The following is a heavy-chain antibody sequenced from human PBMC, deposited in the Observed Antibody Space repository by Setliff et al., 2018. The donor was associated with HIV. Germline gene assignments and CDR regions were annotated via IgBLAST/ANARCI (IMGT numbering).Heavy chain of an antibody. CDR2: IWYDGSIE. V-gene: IGHV3-33*08. CDR3: AKGAGPTTLAEPFDS. Sequence: GGSLRLSCAASEFTFSSYAMHWVRQAAGKGLEWVAVIWYDGSIEYYIDSVKGRFTISRDNSKSTLYLQMTNLRAEDTALYFCAKGAGPTTLAEPFDSWGQGTLVTV. CDR1: EFTFSSYA. J-gene: IGHJ4*02. D-gene: IGHD1-26*01.